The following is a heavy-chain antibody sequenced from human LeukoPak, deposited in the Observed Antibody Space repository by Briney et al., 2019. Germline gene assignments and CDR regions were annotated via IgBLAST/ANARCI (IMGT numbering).Heavy chain of an antibody. CDR1: GFTSSSYA. V-gene: IGHV3-23*01. Sequence: GGSLRLSCTASGFTSSSYAMSWVRQAPGEGLEWVAAISGSGSNTFYADSVNGRFTISRDNSKNTLYLQMNSLRVEDTALYYCATDIDDYNTFAPLFQHWSQGTLVTVSS. CDR3: ATDIDDYNTFAPLFQH. D-gene: IGHD5-24*01. CDR2: ISGSGSNT. J-gene: IGHJ1*01.